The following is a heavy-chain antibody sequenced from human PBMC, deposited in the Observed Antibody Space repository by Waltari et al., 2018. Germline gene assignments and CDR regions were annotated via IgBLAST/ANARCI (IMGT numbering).Heavy chain of an antibody. D-gene: IGHD2-15*01. V-gene: IGHV4-4*02. CDR3: ARDRGRGLYLDT. Sequence: QLQLQESGPGLVKPSGTLSLICAVSGDSMNYWWSWVRQPPGKGLEWIGQVLGSGRTNYNPSFASRVTISLDTSTHQFALKMTSVTAADTALYYCARDRGRGLYLDTWGQGILVTVSP. CDR1: GDSMNYW. CDR2: VLGSGRT. J-gene: IGHJ4*02.